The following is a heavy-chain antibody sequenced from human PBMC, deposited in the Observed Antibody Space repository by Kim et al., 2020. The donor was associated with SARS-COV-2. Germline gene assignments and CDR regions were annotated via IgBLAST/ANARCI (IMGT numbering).Heavy chain of an antibody. CDR1: GFTFSDHY. D-gene: IGHD3-16*01. CDR3: ARRGSGTYQFDY. J-gene: IGHJ4*02. V-gene: IGHV3-72*01. CDR2: IKNRAESYTT. Sequence: GGSLRLSCEASGFTFSDHYMDWVRQAPGKGLEWVGRIKNRAESYTTYYAASVRGRFTISRDDSKNALYLQMNSLKTEDTAVYYCARRGSGTYQFDYWDQGTLLTVSS.